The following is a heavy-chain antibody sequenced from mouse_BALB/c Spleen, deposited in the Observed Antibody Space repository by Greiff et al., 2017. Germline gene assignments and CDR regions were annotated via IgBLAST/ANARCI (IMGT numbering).Heavy chain of an antibody. D-gene: IGHD4-1*01. J-gene: IGHJ1*01. CDR1: GYTFTSYY. Sequence: VQLQQSGAELVKPGASVKLSCKASGYTFTSYYLYWVKQRPGQGLAWIGEINPSNGGTNFNEKFKSKATLTVDKSSSTAYMQLSSLTSEDSAVYYGTCSGDWDFDDWGAGTTVTVAS. CDR2: INPSNGGT. CDR3: TCSGDWDFDD. V-gene: IGHV1S16*01.